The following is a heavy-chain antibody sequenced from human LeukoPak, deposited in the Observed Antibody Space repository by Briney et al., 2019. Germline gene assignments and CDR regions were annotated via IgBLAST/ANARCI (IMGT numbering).Heavy chain of an antibody. V-gene: IGHV4-39*07. Sequence: SETLSLTCTVSGGSISSSSYYWGWIRQPPGKGLEWIGSIYYSGSTYYNPSLKSRVTISVDTSKNQFSLKLSSVTAADTAVYYCARVPFGYCSSTTCYDNHWFDPWGQGTLVTVSS. CDR1: GGSISSSSYY. CDR3: ARVPFGYCSSTTCYDNHWFDP. CDR2: IYYSGST. D-gene: IGHD2-2*03. J-gene: IGHJ5*02.